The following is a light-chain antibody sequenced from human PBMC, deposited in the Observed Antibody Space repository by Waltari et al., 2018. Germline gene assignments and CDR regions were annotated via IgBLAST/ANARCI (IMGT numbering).Light chain of an antibody. J-gene: IGKJ2*01. CDR3: QQYYSTPGT. CDR2: WAS. V-gene: IGKV4-1*01. CDR1: QSVLYSSNNKNY. Sequence: DIVMTQSPDSLAVSLGERATINRKSSQSVLYSSNNKNYLAWYQQKPGQPPKLLIYWASTRESGVPDRFSGSGSGTDFTLTISSLQAEDVAVYYCQQYYSTPGTFGQGTKLEIK.